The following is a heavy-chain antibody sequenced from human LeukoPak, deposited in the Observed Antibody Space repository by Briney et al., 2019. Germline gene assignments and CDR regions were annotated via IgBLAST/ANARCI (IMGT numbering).Heavy chain of an antibody. V-gene: IGHV1-2*02. CDR3: ARSSRPCSGGSCYLYSYYYHNMDV. Sequence: GSVKVSCKAFGYTYTGYFIHGVRQAPGHGVELMGGIDANNVDTKYGQKFQGRVTMTRNTSINTAYVELSRLRSDVTAVYYCARSSRPCSGGSCYLYSYYYHNMDVWGKGTTVTISS. J-gene: IGHJ6*03. D-gene: IGHD2-15*01. CDR1: GYTYTGYF. CDR2: IDANNVDT.